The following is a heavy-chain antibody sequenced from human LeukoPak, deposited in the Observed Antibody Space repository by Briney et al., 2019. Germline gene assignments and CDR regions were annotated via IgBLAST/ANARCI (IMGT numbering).Heavy chain of an antibody. CDR1: GDSTSNINYY. CDR2: IYYSGRT. CDR3: ARILYSSNIDY. J-gene: IGHJ4*02. Sequence: SETLSLTCTVSGDSTSNINYYWGWIRQPPGKDLECIGTIYYSGRTYYNPSLTSRVTLSVDTSKNQFSLKLNSVTAADTAVYYCARILYSSNIDYWGQGTLVTVSS. V-gene: IGHV4-39*07. D-gene: IGHD6-19*01.